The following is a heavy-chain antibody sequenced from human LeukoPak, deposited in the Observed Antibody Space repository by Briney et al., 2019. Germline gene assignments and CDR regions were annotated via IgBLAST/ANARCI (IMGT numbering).Heavy chain of an antibody. Sequence: SLRLSCAASGFTFDDYAMHWVRQAPGKGLEWVSGISWNSGSIGYADSVKGRFTISRDNAKNSLYLQMNSLRAEDTASYYCAKDISFRIAMAGIDYWGQGTLVTVSS. CDR3: AKDISFRIAMAGIDY. V-gene: IGHV3-9*01. CDR1: GFTFDDYA. D-gene: IGHD6-19*01. CDR2: ISWNSGSI. J-gene: IGHJ4*02.